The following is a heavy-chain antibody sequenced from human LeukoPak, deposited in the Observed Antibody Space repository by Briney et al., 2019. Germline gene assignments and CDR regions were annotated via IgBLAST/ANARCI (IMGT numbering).Heavy chain of an antibody. CDR3: AREAHEYDDSPPL. V-gene: IGHV3-30*04. CDR2: ISYDGTNK. Sequence: GGSLRLSCAASGFTFSISAMHWVRQAPGKGLEWVAVISYDGTNKYYADSVKGRFTISRDNSENRLYLQMNSLRPEDTAVYYCAREAHEYDDSPPLXGXGTLVTVSS. D-gene: IGHD4-17*01. J-gene: IGHJ4*01. CDR1: GFTFSISA.